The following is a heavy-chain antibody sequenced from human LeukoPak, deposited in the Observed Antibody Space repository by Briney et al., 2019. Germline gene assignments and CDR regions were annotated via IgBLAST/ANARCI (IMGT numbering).Heavy chain of an antibody. J-gene: IGHJ4*02. CDR2: IYYSGST. CDR3: ARGRYNYALEDYFDY. CDR1: GGAISSYY. V-gene: IGHV4-59*01. D-gene: IGHD5-18*01. Sequence: SETLSLTCTVSGGAISSYYWSWLRQPPGKGLEGIGYIYYSGSTNYNHSLTSRVTISVDTSKNQFSLKLSSVTAADTAVYYCARGRYNYALEDYFDYWGQGTLVTVSS.